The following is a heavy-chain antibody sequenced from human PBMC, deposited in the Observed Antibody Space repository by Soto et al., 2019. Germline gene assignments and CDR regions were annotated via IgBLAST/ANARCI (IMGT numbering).Heavy chain of an antibody. D-gene: IGHD4-17*01. CDR2: INPSGGST. CDR3: ARTKETDYRDYPTTVAFDI. Sequence: ASVKVSSKASGYTFTSYYMHWVRQAPGQGLEWMGIINPSGGSTSYAQKFQGRVPMTRDTSTSTVYMELSSLRSEDTAVYYCARTKETDYRDYPTTVAFDIWGQGTMVIVSS. J-gene: IGHJ3*02. CDR1: GYTFTSYY. V-gene: IGHV1-46*01.